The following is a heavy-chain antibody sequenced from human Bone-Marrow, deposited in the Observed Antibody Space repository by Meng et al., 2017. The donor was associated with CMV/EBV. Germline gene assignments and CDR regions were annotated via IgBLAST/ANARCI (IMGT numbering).Heavy chain of an antibody. V-gene: IGHV4-39*07. J-gene: IGHJ4*02. D-gene: IGHD6-13*01. Sequence: SETLSLTCTVSGGSISSSSYYWGWIRQAPGKGLEWIGRIYYSGSTYYTPSLKSRVTISADTSKNQFSLKLSSVTAAETAVYYCARGSSWFHVFDYWGQGTLVTVSS. CDR2: IYYSGST. CDR3: ARGSSWFHVFDY. CDR1: GGSISSSSYY.